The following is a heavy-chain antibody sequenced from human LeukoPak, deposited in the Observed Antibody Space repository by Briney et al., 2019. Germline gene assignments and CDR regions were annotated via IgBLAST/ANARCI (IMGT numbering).Heavy chain of an antibody. J-gene: IGHJ4*02. V-gene: IGHV3-66*01. Sequence: GGSLRLSCAASGFTVSSNYMSWVRQAPGKGVEWVSVIYSGGSTYYADSVKGRFTISRDNSKNTLYLQMNSLRAEDTAVYYCAREVVVVVAATPTYYFDYWGQGTLVTVSS. D-gene: IGHD2-15*01. CDR1: GFTVSSNY. CDR2: IYSGGST. CDR3: AREVVVVVAATPTYYFDY.